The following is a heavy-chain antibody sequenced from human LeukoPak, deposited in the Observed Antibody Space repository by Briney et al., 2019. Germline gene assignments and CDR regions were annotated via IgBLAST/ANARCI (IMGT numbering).Heavy chain of an antibody. J-gene: IGHJ4*02. Sequence: ASVKVSCKASGYTFTSYYMHWVRQAPGQGLEWMGIINPSGGSTSYAQKFQGRVTMTEDTSTDTAYMELSSLRSEDTAVYYCATAAVPFERGSYYFDYWGQGTLVTVSS. CDR1: GYTFTSYY. D-gene: IGHD1-1*01. CDR3: ATAAVPFERGSYYFDY. CDR2: INPSGGST. V-gene: IGHV1-46*01.